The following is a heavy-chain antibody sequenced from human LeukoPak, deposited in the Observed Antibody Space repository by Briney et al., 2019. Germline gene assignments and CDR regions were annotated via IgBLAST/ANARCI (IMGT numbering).Heavy chain of an antibody. CDR2: INHSGST. D-gene: IGHD6-13*01. V-gene: IGHV4-34*01. J-gene: IGHJ6*02. CDR3: ARDGSPVYYYYYGMDV. Sequence: TETLSLTCAVYGGSFSGYYWSWIRQPPGKGLEWIGEINHSGSTNYNPSLKSRVTISVDTSKNQFSLKLSSVTAADTAVYYCARDGSPVYYYYYGMDVWGQGTTVTVSS. CDR1: GGSFSGYY.